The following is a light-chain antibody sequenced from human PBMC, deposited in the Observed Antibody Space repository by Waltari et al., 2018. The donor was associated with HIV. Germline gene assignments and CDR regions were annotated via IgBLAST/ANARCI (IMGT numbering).Light chain of an antibody. CDR2: DTF. Sequence: DVQMTQSPLSLSASVGDRVTITCRASQHLRNYLAWFQQKAGKAPKSLIYDTFTLQSGVPSRFSGSGSGTYFTLTISSLQAEDFGTYYCQQYGDYPPTFGQGTKVEI. V-gene: IGKV1-16*01. J-gene: IGKJ1*01. CDR1: QHLRNY. CDR3: QQYGDYPPT.